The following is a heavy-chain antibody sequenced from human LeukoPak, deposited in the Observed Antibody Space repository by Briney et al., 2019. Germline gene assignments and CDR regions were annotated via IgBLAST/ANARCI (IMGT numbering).Heavy chain of an antibody. CDR2: INILSLSP. J-gene: IGHJ4*02. CDR1: GFTFSIYW. Sequence: QPGGSLRLSCAASGFTFSIYWMHWVRHPPGKGLVWVSLINILSLSPPYAASLQRRFPISRHNPKTTLYLQMNSLRVEDTALYYCARDAPGNTALDYWGQGSLVTVSS. D-gene: IGHD5-18*01. CDR3: ARDAPGNTALDY. V-gene: IGHV3-74*01.